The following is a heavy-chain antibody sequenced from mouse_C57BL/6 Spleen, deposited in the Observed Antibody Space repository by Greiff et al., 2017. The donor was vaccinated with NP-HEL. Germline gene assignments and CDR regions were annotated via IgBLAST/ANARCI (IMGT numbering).Heavy chain of an antibody. D-gene: IGHD2-4*01. CDR2: INPNYGTT. CDR1: GYSFTDYN. Sequence: EVKLQESGPELVKPGASVKISCKASGYSFTDYNMNWVKQSNGKSLEWIGVINPNYGTTSYNQKFKGKATLTVDQSSSTAYMQLNSLTSEDSAVYYCARSGRRGDYDGDWYFDVWGTGTTVTVSS. J-gene: IGHJ1*03. CDR3: ARSGRRGDYDGDWYFDV. V-gene: IGHV1-39*01.